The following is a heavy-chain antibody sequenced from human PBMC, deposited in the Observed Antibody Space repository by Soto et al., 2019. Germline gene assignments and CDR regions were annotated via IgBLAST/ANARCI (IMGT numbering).Heavy chain of an antibody. J-gene: IGHJ4*02. V-gene: IGHV3-30-3*01. CDR1: GFAFSSYA. Sequence: GGSLRLSCAASGFAFSSYAIHWVRQAPGKGLEWVAVISYDGSNKYYADSVKGRFTISRDNSKNTLYLQMNSLRAEDTAVYYCARDGPREYSYGYGDYWGQGTLVTVS. D-gene: IGHD5-18*01. CDR2: ISYDGSNK. CDR3: ARDGPREYSYGYGDY.